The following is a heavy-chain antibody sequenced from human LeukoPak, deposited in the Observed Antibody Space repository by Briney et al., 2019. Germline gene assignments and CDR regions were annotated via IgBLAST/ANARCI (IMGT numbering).Heavy chain of an antibody. V-gene: IGHV3-7*01. CDR3: TTDPDGDYDFDY. Sequence: GGSLRLSCAASGFTFSSYWMSWVRQAPGKGLEWVANIKQDGSEKYYVDSVKGRFTISRDNAKNSLYLQMNSLRAEDTAVYYCTTDPDGDYDFDYWGQGTRVTVSS. D-gene: IGHD4-17*01. CDR2: IKQDGSEK. CDR1: GFTFSSYW. J-gene: IGHJ4*02.